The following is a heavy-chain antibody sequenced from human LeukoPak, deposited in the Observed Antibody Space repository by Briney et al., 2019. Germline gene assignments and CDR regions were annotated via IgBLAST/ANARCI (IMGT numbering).Heavy chain of an antibody. V-gene: IGHV1-2*02. CDR3: ATGRWGVDY. J-gene: IGHJ4*02. D-gene: IGHD3-16*01. CDR2: INPNSGGT. Sequence: APVKASCKPSGYTFTYSDMHWVRQAPGQGLEWMGWINPNSGGTKYAQKFPGRVTVTRDTSISTAYMGLSRLRAEDTAGYHWATGRWGVDYWGEGTLVTVSS. CDR1: GYTFTYSD.